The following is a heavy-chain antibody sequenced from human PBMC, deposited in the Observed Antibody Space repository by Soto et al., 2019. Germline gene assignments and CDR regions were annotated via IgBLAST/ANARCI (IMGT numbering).Heavy chain of an antibody. D-gene: IGHD4-17*01. V-gene: IGHV4-59*11. CDR1: GGSISSHY. J-gene: IGHJ4*02. CDR3: ARGMTTVEY. CDR2: IYYSGSV. Sequence: QVQLQESGPGLVKPSETLSLTCTVSGGSISSHYWSWMRQPPGKGLEWIGYIYYSGSVNYNPSLKSRVSMSVDTSKNQFSLKVSSVTAADTAVYYCARGMTTVEYWGQGTLVTVSS.